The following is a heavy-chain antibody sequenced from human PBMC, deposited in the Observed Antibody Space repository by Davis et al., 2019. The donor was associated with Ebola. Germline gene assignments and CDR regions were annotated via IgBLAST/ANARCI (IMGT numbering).Heavy chain of an antibody. CDR3: ASGDYGSVNYYGMDV. CDR2: ISTTSSAI. CDR1: GLRFSTSE. Sequence: GESLKIPCVASGLRFSTSEMNWVRQAPGKGLEWISYISTTSSAIYYADSVKGRFTISRDNAKKSLYLQMKDVRVEDTAVYYCASGDYGSVNYYGMDVWGQGTTVTVSS. V-gene: IGHV3-48*03. D-gene: IGHD4-17*01. J-gene: IGHJ6*02.